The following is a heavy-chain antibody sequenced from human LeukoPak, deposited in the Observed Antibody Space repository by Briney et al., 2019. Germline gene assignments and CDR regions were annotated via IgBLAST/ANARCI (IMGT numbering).Heavy chain of an antibody. V-gene: IGHV1-69*06. J-gene: IGHJ4*02. D-gene: IGHD3-22*01. CDR3: ARVTGYMIEDYFDY. CDR2: VIPIFSTA. Sequence: ASVKVSCKASGGTFSNYAIGWVRQAPGQGLEWMGGVIPIFSTANYAQKFQGRVTITADRSTSTAYMELSSLRSEDTAVYYCARVTGYMIEDYFDYWGQGTLVTVSS. CDR1: GGTFSNYA.